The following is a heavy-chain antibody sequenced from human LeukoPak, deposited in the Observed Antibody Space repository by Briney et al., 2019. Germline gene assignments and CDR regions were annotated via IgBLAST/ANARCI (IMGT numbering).Heavy chain of an antibody. D-gene: IGHD3-10*01. V-gene: IGHV3-53*01. Sequence: PGGSLRLSCAASGFTINSDYMTWVRQAPGKGLEWVSVIYSDGSTYYADSVKGRFTISRDNSKNTLYLQMNSLRAEDTAVYYCAKDPVRGVRFDYWGQGTLVTVSS. CDR2: IYSDGST. CDR1: GFTINSDY. J-gene: IGHJ4*02. CDR3: AKDPVRGVRFDY.